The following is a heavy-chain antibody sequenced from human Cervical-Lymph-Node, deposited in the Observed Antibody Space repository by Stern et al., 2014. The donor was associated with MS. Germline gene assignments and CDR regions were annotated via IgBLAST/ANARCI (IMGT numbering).Heavy chain of an antibody. Sequence: EVQLVESGAEVKKPGESLKISCQASGYTFTCYWIGWVRQMPGKGLEWIAIIFPGGSGIRYSPSFQGQVTISAEKSSSPAYLQWNNLKASDTAIYYCARQRYFDYWGQGTLVTVSS. CDR2: IFPGGSGI. V-gene: IGHV5-51*01. CDR1: GYTFTCYW. J-gene: IGHJ4*02. CDR3: ARQRYFDY.